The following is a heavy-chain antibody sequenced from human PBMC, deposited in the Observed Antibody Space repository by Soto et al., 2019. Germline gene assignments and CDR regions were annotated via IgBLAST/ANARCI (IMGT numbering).Heavy chain of an antibody. V-gene: IGHV1-8*02. CDR2: MNPNSGNT. CDR3: AREVVVSRYCTNGVCPVDAFDI. J-gene: IGHJ3*02. CDR1: GGTFSSYA. D-gene: IGHD2-8*01. Sequence: ASVKVSCKASGGTFSSYAISWVRQAPGQGLEWMGWMNPNSGNTGYAQKFQGRVTMTRNTSISTAYMELSSLRSEDTAVYYCAREVVVSRYCTNGVCPVDAFDIWGQGTMVTVSS.